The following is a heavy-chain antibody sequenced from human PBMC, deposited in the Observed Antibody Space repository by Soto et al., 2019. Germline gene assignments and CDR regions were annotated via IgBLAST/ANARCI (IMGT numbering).Heavy chain of an antibody. Sequence: PSETLSLTCTVSGGSINTGDYYWTWIRQPRGKGLEWIGYIYYSGTTYYNPSLKSRVSLSLDTSKNHFSLRLTSVTPADTAVYYCGRRCDSEGFYHYGMDVSGKG. J-gene: IGHJ6*04. CDR3: GRRCDSEGFYHYGMDV. CDR1: GGSINTGDYY. CDR2: IYYSGTT. D-gene: IGHD2-21*01. V-gene: IGHV4-30-4*01.